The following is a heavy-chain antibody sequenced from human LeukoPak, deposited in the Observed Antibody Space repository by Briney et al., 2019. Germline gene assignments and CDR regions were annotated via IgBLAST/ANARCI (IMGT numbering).Heavy chain of an antibody. V-gene: IGHV3-48*04. J-gene: IGHJ3*02. D-gene: IGHD3-3*02. CDR1: GFTFNSYH. CDR2: ISSNSATI. Sequence: GGSLRLSCAASGFTFNSYHMNWVRQVPGKGLEWVSYISSNSATIYYVDSVEGRFTISRDNAKNSLYLQMNSLRAEDTAVYFCARDSASIGHNDAFDIWGQGTMVTVSS. CDR3: ARDSASIGHNDAFDI.